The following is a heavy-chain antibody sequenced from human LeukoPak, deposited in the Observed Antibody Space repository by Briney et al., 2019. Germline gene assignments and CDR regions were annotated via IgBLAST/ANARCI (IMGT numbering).Heavy chain of an antibody. CDR3: ARDRVGQQLVGRKYYYYYMDV. CDR2: MYYSGST. V-gene: IGHV4-59*01. CDR1: DGSISSYY. Sequence: SETLSLTCTVSDGSISSYYWSWIRQPPGKGLEWIGYMYYSGSTNYNPSLKSRVTISVDMSKNQVSLKLSSVTAADTAVYYCARDRVGQQLVGRKYYYYYMDVWGKGTTVTISS. D-gene: IGHD6-13*01. J-gene: IGHJ6*03.